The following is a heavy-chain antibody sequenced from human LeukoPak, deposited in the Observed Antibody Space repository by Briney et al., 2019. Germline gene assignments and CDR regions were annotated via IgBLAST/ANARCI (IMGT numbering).Heavy chain of an antibody. CDR1: GFTFSSYW. J-gene: IGHJ4*02. CDR2: IKQDGSEK. CDR3: AKDVGQLGQQLYYFDY. V-gene: IGHV3-7*01. Sequence: PGGSLRLSCAASGFTFSSYWMSWVRQAPGKGLEWVANIKQDGSEKYYVDSVKGRFTISRDNAKNSLYLQMNSLRAEDTAVYYCAKDVGQLGQQLYYFDYWGQGTLVTVSS. D-gene: IGHD6-13*01.